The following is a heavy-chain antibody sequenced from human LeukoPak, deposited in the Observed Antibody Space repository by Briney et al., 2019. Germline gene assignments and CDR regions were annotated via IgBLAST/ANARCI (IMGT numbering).Heavy chain of an antibody. D-gene: IGHD3-9*01. CDR3: ATHYDVLTGYAAAAFDI. CDR2: IYYSGTT. J-gene: IGHJ3*02. V-gene: IGHV4-59*08. Sequence: SETLSLTCTVSGGSISPYYWSWIRQPPGKGLEWTGYIYYSGTTHYNPSLESRVTMSVDTSKNQFSLKLSSVTAADTAVYYCATHYDVLTGYAAAAFDIWGQGTMVTVSS. CDR1: GGSISPYY.